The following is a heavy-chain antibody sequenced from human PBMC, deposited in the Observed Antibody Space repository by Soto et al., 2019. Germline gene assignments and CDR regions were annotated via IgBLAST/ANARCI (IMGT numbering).Heavy chain of an antibody. J-gene: IGHJ5*02. V-gene: IGHV1-69*13. D-gene: IGHD3-22*01. CDR2: IIPIFGTA. CDR3: ARDQWVTMIVGGFDP. Sequence: SVKVSCKXSGGTFSSYAISWVRQAPGQGPEWMGGIIPIFGTANYAQKFQGRVTITADESTSTAYMELSSLRSEDTAVYYCARDQWVTMIVGGFDPWGQGTLVTVSS. CDR1: GGTFSSYA.